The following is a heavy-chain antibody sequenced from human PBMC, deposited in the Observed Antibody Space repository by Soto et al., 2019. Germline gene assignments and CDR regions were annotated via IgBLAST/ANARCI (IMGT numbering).Heavy chain of an antibody. CDR2: ISGSGGST. D-gene: IGHD3-22*01. CDR1: GFTFSSYA. J-gene: IGHJ4*02. V-gene: IGHV3-23*01. CDR3: AVGGLHYYDSSGYYYPDY. Sequence: GGSLRLSCAASGFTFSSYAMSWVRQAPGKGLEWVSAISGSGGSTYYADSVKGRFTISRDNSKNTLYLQMNSLRAEDTAVYYCAVGGLHYYDSSGYYYPDYWGQGTLVTVSS.